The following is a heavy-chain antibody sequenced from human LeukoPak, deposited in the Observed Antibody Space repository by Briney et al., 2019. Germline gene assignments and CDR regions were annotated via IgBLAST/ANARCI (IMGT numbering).Heavy chain of an antibody. CDR2: ISGSGAGT. CDR3: ARDRRGYGYSPSDY. CDR1: GFTFSSYA. J-gene: IGHJ4*02. D-gene: IGHD5-18*01. V-gene: IGHV3-23*01. Sequence: GGSLRLSCAASGFTFSSYAMSWVRQAPGKGLEWVSAISGSGAGTYYADSVKGRFTISRDNAKNSLYLQMNSLRAEDTAVYYCARDRRGYGYSPSDYWGQGTLVTVSS.